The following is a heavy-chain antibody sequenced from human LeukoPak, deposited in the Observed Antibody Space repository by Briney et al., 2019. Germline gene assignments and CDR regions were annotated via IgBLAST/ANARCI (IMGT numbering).Heavy chain of an antibody. D-gene: IGHD3-10*01. CDR3: ARSVVRGVLDAFDI. J-gene: IGHJ3*02. Sequence: SETLSLTCTVSGGSISSYYWSWIRQPPGKGLEWIGYIYYSGSTNYKPSLKSRVTISVDTSKKQFSLKLNSVTAADTAVYYCARSVVRGVLDAFDIWGQGTMVTVSS. V-gene: IGHV4-59*01. CDR2: IYYSGST. CDR1: GGSISSYY.